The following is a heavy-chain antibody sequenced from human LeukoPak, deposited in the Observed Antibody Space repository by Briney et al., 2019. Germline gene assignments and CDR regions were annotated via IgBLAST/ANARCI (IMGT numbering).Heavy chain of an antibody. CDR3: ATGCLGYSYGCNWFDP. CDR2: INRSGST. D-gene: IGHD5-18*01. Sequence: PSETLSLTCAVYGGSFSGYYWSWIRQPPGKGLEWIGEINRSGSTNYNPSLKSRVTISVDTSKNQFSLKLGSVTAADTAVYYCATGCLGYSYGCNWFDPWGQGTLVTVSS. CDR1: GGSFSGYY. V-gene: IGHV4-34*01. J-gene: IGHJ5*02.